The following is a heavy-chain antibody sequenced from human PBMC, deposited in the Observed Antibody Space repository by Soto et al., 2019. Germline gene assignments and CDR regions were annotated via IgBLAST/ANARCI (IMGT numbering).Heavy chain of an antibody. J-gene: IGHJ4*02. V-gene: IGHV3-23*01. CDR2: ISASGGST. Sequence: GGSLRLSCAASGFTFSSYAMSWVRQVPGKGLEWASAISASGGSTDSADSVKGRFTISRDNSKNTLYLQMNSLRAEDTAVYYCAKKYTSGWFSFDYWGQGALVTVSS. CDR3: AKKYTSGWFSFDY. CDR1: GFTFSSYA. D-gene: IGHD6-19*01.